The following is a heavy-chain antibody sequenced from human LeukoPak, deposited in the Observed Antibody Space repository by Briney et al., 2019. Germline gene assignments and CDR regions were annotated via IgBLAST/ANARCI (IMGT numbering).Heavy chain of an antibody. J-gene: IGHJ4*02. V-gene: IGHV3-43*01. CDR2: ISWDGGST. D-gene: IGHD5-12*01. CDR1: GFTFDDYT. Sequence: GGSLRLSCAASGFTFDDYTMHWVRQAPGKGLEWVSLISWDGGSTYYADSVKGRFTISRDNSKNPLYLQMNSLRTEDTALYYCAKGGLRSPVDYWGQGTLVTVSS. CDR3: AKGGLRSPVDY.